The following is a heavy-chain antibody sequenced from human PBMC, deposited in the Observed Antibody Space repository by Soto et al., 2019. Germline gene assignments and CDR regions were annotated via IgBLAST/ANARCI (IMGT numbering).Heavy chain of an antibody. Sequence: QVQLVQSGAEVKKPGSSVKVSCKASGGTFSSYAISWVRQAPGQGLEWMGGIIPIFGTANYAQKFQGRVTITEDSSTLTAYMALSSLRAEDTAVYCCARDRIAAAGTRSPFDYWGQGTVVCVSS. V-gene: IGHV1-69*01. CDR3: ARDRIAAAGTRSPFDY. D-gene: IGHD6-13*01. CDR1: GGTFSSYA. J-gene: IGHJ4*02. CDR2: IIPIFGTA.